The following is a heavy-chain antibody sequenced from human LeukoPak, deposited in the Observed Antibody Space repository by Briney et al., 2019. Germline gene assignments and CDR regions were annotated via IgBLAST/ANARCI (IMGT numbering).Heavy chain of an antibody. Sequence: SGTLSPTCGVSGDSIGSDKWWTWVRQPPGKGLEWIGEIHHSGSTNYNPSLKSRVTMSVDKSYNQFSLNLNSVTAADTAVYYCARGGNWAFDYWGQGTLVTVSS. V-gene: IGHV4-4*02. CDR2: IHHSGST. CDR1: GDSIGSDKW. CDR3: ARGGNWAFDY. D-gene: IGHD1-1*01. J-gene: IGHJ4*02.